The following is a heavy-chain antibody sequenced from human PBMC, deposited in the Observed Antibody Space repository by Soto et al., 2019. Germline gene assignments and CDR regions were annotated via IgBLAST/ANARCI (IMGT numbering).Heavy chain of an antibody. CDR1: GFSFSSYA. V-gene: IGHV3-23*01. CDR3: AKEFYYDASGQSPALYFDS. CDR2: ISTRGGRT. J-gene: IGHJ4*02. D-gene: IGHD3-22*01. Sequence: GGSLRLSCAASGFSFSSYAMSWVRQAPPQGLEWVSSISTRGGRTYYADSVKGRFSISRDNSANAVYLDMDDLRAEDTGIYYCAKEFYYDASGQSPALYFDSWGQGALVTVSS.